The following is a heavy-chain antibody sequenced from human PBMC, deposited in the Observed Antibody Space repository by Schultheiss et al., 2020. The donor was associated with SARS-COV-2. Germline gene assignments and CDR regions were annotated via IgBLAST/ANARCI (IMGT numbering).Heavy chain of an antibody. D-gene: IGHD3-10*01. V-gene: IGHV4-59*08. J-gene: IGHJ6*02. CDR3: VRGKYGMDV. CDR2: IYYSGST. CDR1: GGSISSYY. Sequence: SETLSLTCTVSGGSISSYYWSWIRQPPGKGLEWIGYIYYSGSTNYNPSLKSRVTMSVDTSKNQFSLKLSSVTAADTAVYYCVRGKYGMDVWGQGTTVTVSS.